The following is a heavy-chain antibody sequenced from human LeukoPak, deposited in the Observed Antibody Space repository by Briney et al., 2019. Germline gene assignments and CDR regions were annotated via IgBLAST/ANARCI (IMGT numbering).Heavy chain of an antibody. J-gene: IGHJ4*02. CDR3: AGGYCSSTSCRETS. V-gene: IGHV4-4*07. Sequence: SETLSLTCTVSGGSISSYYWSWIRQPAGKGLEWIGRIYTSGSTNYNPSLESRVTMSVDTSKNQFSLKLSSVTAADTAVYYCAGGYCSSTSCRETSWGQGTLVTVSS. D-gene: IGHD2-2*01. CDR2: IYTSGST. CDR1: GGSISSYY.